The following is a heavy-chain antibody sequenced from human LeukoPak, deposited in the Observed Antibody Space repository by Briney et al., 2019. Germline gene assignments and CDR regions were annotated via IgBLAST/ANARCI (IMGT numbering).Heavy chain of an antibody. CDR3: ARGLGSSSTTPFDY. CDR1: GYTFTNYG. J-gene: IGHJ4*02. CDR2: MNPNSGNT. D-gene: IGHD6-6*01. V-gene: IGHV1-8*03. Sequence: ASVRVSCKASGYTFTNYGIIWVRQAPGQGLEWMGWMNPNSGNTGYAQKFQGRVTITRNTSISTAYMELSSLRSEDTAVYYCARGLGSSSTTPFDYWGQGTLVTVSS.